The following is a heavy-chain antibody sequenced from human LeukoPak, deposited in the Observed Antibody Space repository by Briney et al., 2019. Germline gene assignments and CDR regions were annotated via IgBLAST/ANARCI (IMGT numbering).Heavy chain of an antibody. J-gene: IGHJ5*02. D-gene: IGHD3-10*01. CDR3: ARGITMVRGASGWFDP. CDR1: GGPISSGGYS. CDR2: IYHSGST. V-gene: IGHV4-30-2*01. Sequence: SQTLSLTCAVSGGPISSGGYSWSWIRHPPGKGLEWIGYIYHSGSTYYNPSLKSRVTISVDRSKNQFSLKLSSVTAADTAVYYCARGITMVRGASGWFDPWGQGTLVTVSS.